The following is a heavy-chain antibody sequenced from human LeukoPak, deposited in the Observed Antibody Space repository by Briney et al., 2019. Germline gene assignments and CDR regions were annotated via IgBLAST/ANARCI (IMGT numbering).Heavy chain of an antibody. CDR2: ISTYNGNT. CDR1: GYIFTNNG. CDR3: ARGTGTYYHCYMDV. V-gene: IGHV1-18*01. D-gene: IGHD1/OR15-1a*01. Sequence: GASVKVSCKSSGYIFTNNGISWVRQAPGQGLDGMGWISTYNGNTNYVQKLQGRVTMNTDTSTSTVYMELRSLRSDDTAVYYCARGTGTYYHCYMDVWGKGTTVTVSS. J-gene: IGHJ6*03.